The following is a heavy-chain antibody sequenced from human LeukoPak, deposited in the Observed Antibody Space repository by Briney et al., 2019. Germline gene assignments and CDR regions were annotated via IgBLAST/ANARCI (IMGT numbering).Heavy chain of an antibody. CDR1: GYSFTSYW. J-gene: IGHJ3*02. D-gene: IGHD5-18*01. V-gene: IGHV5-51*01. CDR3: ARRVYSYGIFDAFDI. CDR2: IYPDDSDT. Sequence: PGESLKISCKGSGYSFTSYWIGWVRQMPGKGLEWMGIIYPDDSDTRYSPSFQGQFTISADKSISTAYLQWSSLKASDTAMYYCARRVYSYGIFDAFDIWGQGSMVTVSS.